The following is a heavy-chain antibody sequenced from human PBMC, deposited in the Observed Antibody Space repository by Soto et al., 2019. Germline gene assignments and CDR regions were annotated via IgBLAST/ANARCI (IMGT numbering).Heavy chain of an antibody. J-gene: IGHJ6*02. Sequence: EVQLVESGGGLIQPGGSLRLSCAASGFTVSNNYMTWVRQAPGKGLEWVSIIYSRGYTYYADSVKGRFTISRDNFKDTLYLQMNSLRAEDTAVYYWARDRRVDNGYYDYYYGMDVWGQGTTVTVSS. CDR2: IYSRGYT. CDR3: ARDRRVDNGYYDYYYGMDV. D-gene: IGHD1-20*01. V-gene: IGHV3-53*01. CDR1: GFTVSNNY.